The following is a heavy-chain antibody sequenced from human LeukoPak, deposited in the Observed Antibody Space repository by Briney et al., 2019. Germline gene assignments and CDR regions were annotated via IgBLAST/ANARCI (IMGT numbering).Heavy chain of an antibody. Sequence: AGGSLRLSCSASGXTFSSYPMHWVRQAPGKGLKYVSAISNNGGSTYYADSVKGRFTVSRDNSKNTLYLQMSSLRAEDTAVYYCVKYDSSGYYYVYWGQGTLVTVSS. J-gene: IGHJ4*02. CDR3: VKYDSSGYYYVY. D-gene: IGHD3-22*01. CDR2: ISNNGGST. CDR1: GXTFSSYP. V-gene: IGHV3-64D*09.